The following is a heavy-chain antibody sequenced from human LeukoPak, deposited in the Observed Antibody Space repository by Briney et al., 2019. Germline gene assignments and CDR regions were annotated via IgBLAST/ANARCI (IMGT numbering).Heavy chain of an antibody. V-gene: IGHV3-23*01. J-gene: IGHJ4*02. CDR1: GFTFSNYA. CDR2: ITGGGSGI. D-gene: IGHD3-9*01. CDR3: AKWGDYDVLTGYYVSDY. Sequence: GGSLRLSCAASGFTFSNYAMSWVRQAPGKGLEWVSAITGGGSGIYYADSMKSRITISRDNSKNTLYLQINGLRAEDTAVYYCAKWGDYDVLTGYYVSDYWGQGTLVTVSS.